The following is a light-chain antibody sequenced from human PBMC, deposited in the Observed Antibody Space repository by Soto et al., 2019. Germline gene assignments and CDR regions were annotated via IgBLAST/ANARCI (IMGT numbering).Light chain of an antibody. CDR2: DAS. J-gene: IGKJ4*01. CDR1: QSVYSY. Sequence: EIVLTQSPATLSLSPGERATLSCRASQSVYSYLAWYQQKPGQAPRLLIYDASNRATGIPARFSGSGSGTDFTLTIGSLEPEDSAVYYCQQRSSWPLTFGGGTKV. V-gene: IGKV3-11*01. CDR3: QQRSSWPLT.